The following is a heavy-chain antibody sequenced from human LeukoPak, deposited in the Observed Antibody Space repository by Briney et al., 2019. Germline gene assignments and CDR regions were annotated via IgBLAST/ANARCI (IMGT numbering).Heavy chain of an antibody. CDR3: ARGTYCSGGSCLDY. D-gene: IGHD2-15*01. J-gene: IGHJ4*02. CDR2: ISSSSSYI. CDR1: GFTFRSYS. Sequence: GGSLRLSCAASGFTFRSYSMNWVRQAPGKGLEWVSSISSSSSYIYYADSVKGRFTISRDNAKNSLYLQMNSLRAEDTAVYYCARGTYCSGGSCLDYWGQGTLVTVSS. V-gene: IGHV3-21*01.